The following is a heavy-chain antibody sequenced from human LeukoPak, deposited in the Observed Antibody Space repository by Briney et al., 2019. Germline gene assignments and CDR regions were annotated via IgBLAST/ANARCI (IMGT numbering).Heavy chain of an antibody. CDR1: GFTFDDYA. Sequence: TGRSLRLSCAASGFTFDDYAMHWVRQAPGKGLEWVSGISWNSGSIGYADSVKGRFTISRDNAKNSLYLQMNSLRAEDMALNYCATLGGDFDYWGQGTLVTVSS. J-gene: IGHJ4*02. D-gene: IGHD3-16*01. CDR3: ATLGGDFDY. CDR2: ISWNSGSI. V-gene: IGHV3-9*03.